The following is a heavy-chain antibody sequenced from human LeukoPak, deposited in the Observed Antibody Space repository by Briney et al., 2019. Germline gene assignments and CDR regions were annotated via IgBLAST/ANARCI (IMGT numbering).Heavy chain of an antibody. CDR3: ARVFGYSSGWLRDY. J-gene: IGHJ4*02. D-gene: IGHD6-19*01. V-gene: IGHV4-61*08. CDR2: IYTSGST. CDR1: GGSVYTSDYY. Sequence: PSETLSLTCPVSGGSVYTSDYYWGWVRQPPGEGLEWIGYIYTSGSTNYNPSLKSRVTISVDTSKNQFSLKLSSVTAADTAVYYCARVFGYSSGWLRDYWGQGTLVTVSS.